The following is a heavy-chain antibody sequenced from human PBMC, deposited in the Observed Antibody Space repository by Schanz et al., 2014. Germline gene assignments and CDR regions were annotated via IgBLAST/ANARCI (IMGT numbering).Heavy chain of an antibody. Sequence: QVQLVQSGGEVKTPGASVKVSCKASGGTFSSYTISWVRQAPGQGPEWMGRIIPILGLANYAQKFQGRVTITADKSTSTAYMELSSLRSEDTAVYYCATDHIAAAGSQYFYYYGMGVWGQGTTVTVSS. CDR2: IIPILGLA. CDR1: GGTFSSYT. V-gene: IGHV1-69*04. J-gene: IGHJ6*02. D-gene: IGHD6-13*01. CDR3: ATDHIAAAGSQYFYYYGMGV.